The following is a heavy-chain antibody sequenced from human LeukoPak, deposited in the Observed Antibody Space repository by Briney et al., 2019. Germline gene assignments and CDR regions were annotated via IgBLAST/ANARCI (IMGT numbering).Heavy chain of an antibody. D-gene: IGHD3-22*01. V-gene: IGHV3-20*04. CDR3: ARVYFDSSSYGNYFDY. CDR2: INWNGGST. Sequence: GGSLRLSCAASGFTFDDYGMTWVRLAPGKGLEWVSGINWNGGSTGYVDSVKGRFTISRDNAKNSLSLQMNSLRAEDTALYYCARVYFDSSSYGNYFDYWGQGTLVTVSS. CDR1: GFTFDDYG. J-gene: IGHJ4*02.